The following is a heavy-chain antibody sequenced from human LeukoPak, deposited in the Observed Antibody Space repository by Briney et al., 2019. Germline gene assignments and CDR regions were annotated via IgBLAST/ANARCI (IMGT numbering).Heavy chain of an antibody. D-gene: IGHD6-13*01. Sequence: GGSLRLSCVASGFTFSNYAMNWVRQAPGKGLEWVSVISGSGGSTYYADSVKARFTISRDNSKNTLYLQMNSLRAEDTAVYYCAIHPIKQQLVLVDYWGQGTLVTVSS. CDR2: ISGSGGST. CDR1: GFTFSNYA. V-gene: IGHV3-23*01. J-gene: IGHJ4*02. CDR3: AIHPIKQQLVLVDY.